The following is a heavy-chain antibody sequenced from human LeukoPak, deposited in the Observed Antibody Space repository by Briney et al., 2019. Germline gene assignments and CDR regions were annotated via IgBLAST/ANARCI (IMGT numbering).Heavy chain of an antibody. J-gene: IGHJ3*02. CDR2: IIPIFGTA. V-gene: IGHV1-69*01. D-gene: IGHD2-2*02. CDR1: GGTFSSYA. CDR3: ARGLCSSTSCYTRAFDI. Sequence: SVKVSCKASGGTFSSYAISWVRQAPGQGLEWMGGIIPIFGTANYAQKFQGRVTITADESTSTAYMELSSLRSEDTAVYYCARGLCSSTSCYTRAFDIWGQGTMVTVSS.